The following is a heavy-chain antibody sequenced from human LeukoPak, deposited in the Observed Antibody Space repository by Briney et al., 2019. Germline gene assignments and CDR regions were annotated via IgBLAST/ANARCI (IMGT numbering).Heavy chain of an antibody. Sequence: PSETLSLTCTVSGGSISGQYWSWIRQPPGKGLEWIGYIYYSGSTNYNPSLKSRVTISVDTFKNQFSLRLSSVTAADTAVYSCARKANIPDYRGQGTLVTVSS. CDR1: GGSISGQY. J-gene: IGHJ4*02. V-gene: IGHV4-59*11. CDR2: IYYSGST. CDR3: ARKANIPDY. D-gene: IGHD2-21*01.